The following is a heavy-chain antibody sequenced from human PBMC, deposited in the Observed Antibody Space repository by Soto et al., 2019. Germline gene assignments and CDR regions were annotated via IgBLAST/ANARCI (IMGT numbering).Heavy chain of an antibody. CDR2: FDPEDGET. CDR3: ATDVRQQWLFDY. CDR1: GYTLTELS. J-gene: IGHJ4*02. Sequence: ASVKVSCKVSGYTLTELSMHWVRQAPGKGLEWMGGFDPEDGETIYAQKFQGRVSMTEDTSTDTAYMELSSLRSEDTAVYYCATDVRQQWLFDYWGQGTLVTVSS. V-gene: IGHV1-24*01. D-gene: IGHD6-19*01.